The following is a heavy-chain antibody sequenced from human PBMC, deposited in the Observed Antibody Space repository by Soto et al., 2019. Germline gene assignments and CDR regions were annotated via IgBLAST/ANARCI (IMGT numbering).Heavy chain of an antibody. CDR1: GYTFTSYG. J-gene: IGHJ4*02. D-gene: IGHD2-2*01. Sequence: QFQLVQSGAEVKKPGASVKVSCKASGYTFTSYGISWVRQATVQGLAWMGWISAYNGNTNYAQKLQGRVTMTTDTSTSTAYMELRSLRSDDTAGYYCARGECSSTRCSPGTGYFDYWGQGTLVTVSS. CDR3: ARGECSSTRCSPGTGYFDY. V-gene: IGHV1-18*01. CDR2: ISAYNGNT.